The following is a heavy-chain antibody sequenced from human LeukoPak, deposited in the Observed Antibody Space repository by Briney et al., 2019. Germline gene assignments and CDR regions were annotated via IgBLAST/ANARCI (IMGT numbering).Heavy chain of an antibody. CDR3: ATRLNYDILTGSPWYYFDY. J-gene: IGHJ4*02. V-gene: IGHV3-23*01. CDR2: ISGSGGST. CDR1: GFTFSGYG. Sequence: GGSLRLSCAASGFTFSGYGMSWVRQAPGKGLEWVSAISGSGGSTYYADSVKGRFTISRDNSKNTLYLQMNSLRAEDTAVYYCATRLNYDILTGSPWYYFDYWGQGTLVTVSS. D-gene: IGHD3-9*01.